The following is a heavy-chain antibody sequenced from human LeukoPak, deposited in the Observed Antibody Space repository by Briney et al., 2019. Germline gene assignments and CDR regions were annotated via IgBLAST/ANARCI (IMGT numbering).Heavy chain of an antibody. J-gene: IGHJ4*02. CDR3: AKFYDILSAYFDF. Sequence: GGSLRLSCAASGFTFSSYAMSWVRQSPGKGLEWVSAISGGGGSTYYAYYTDSVRGRFTISRDNSKNTLYLQMNSLRAEDTAVYYCAKFYDILSAYFDFWGQGTLVTVSS. V-gene: IGHV3-23*01. D-gene: IGHD3-9*01. CDR1: GFTFSSYA. CDR2: ISGGGGST.